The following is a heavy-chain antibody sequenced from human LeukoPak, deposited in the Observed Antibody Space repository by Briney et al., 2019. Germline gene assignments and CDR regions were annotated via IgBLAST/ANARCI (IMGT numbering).Heavy chain of an antibody. V-gene: IGHV3-21*01. CDR2: ISSSSSYI. D-gene: IGHD3-22*01. J-gene: IGHJ4*02. CDR1: GFTFSSYS. Sequence: PGGSLRLSCAASGFTFSSYSMNWVRQAPGKGLEWVSSISSSSSYIYYADSVKGRFTISRDNAKNSLYLQMNSLRAEDTAVYYCARDTYYYDSSGYYGNFDYWGQGTLVTVSS. CDR3: ARDTYYYDSSGYYGNFDY.